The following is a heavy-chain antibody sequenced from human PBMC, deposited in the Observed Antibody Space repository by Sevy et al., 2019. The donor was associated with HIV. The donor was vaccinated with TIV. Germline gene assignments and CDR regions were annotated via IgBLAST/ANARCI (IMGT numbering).Heavy chain of an antibody. Sequence: GGSLRLSCAASGFTFSAYGVHWVRQVPGQGLEWVAVISYDGSKKYYSDSVKGRFIISRDNSKNTLYLQRNSMGHEDTDVYYCAKDQGGGYCTGGDCYFDYWGQGSLVTVSS. CDR1: GFTFSAYG. D-gene: IGHD2-8*02. V-gene: IGHV3-30*18. CDR3: AKDQGGGYCTGGDCYFDY. CDR2: ISYDGSKK. J-gene: IGHJ4*02.